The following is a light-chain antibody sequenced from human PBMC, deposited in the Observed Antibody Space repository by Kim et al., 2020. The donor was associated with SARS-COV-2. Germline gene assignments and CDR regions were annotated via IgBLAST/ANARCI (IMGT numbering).Light chain of an antibody. CDR1: SSNIGNNY. V-gene: IGLV1-51*01. Sequence: GQGVTISCSGSSSNIGNNYVSWYQQLPGTAPNLLIYDNDKRPLGIPDRFSGSKSGTSATLGITGLQTGDEADYHCGTWDTNLTAGVFGGGTQLTVL. J-gene: IGLJ3*02. CDR3: GTWDTNLTAGV. CDR2: DND.